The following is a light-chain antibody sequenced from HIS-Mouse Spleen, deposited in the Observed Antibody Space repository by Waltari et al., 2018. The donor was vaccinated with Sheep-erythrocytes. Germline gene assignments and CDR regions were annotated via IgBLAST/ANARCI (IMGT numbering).Light chain of an antibody. J-gene: IGLJ1*01. V-gene: IGLV2-11*01. CDR2: DVS. CDR1: SSDVGGYNY. CDR3: CSYAGSYNHV. Sequence: QSALTQPRSVSGSPGQSVTIPCTGTSSDVGGYNYFSRYQQHPGKAPKLMIYDVSKRPSGVPDRFSGSKSGNTASLTISGLQAEDEADYYCCSYAGSYNHVFATGTKVTVL.